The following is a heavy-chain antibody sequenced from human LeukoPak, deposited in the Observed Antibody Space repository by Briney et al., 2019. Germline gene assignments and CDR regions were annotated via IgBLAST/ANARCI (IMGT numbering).Heavy chain of an antibody. D-gene: IGHD5-18*01. CDR1: GYSFTGYY. Sequence: GESLRISCKGSGYSFTGYYMHWVRQAPGQGLEWMGWINPNSGGTNYAQKFQGRVTMTRDTSISTAYMELSRLRSDDTAVYYCASNVDTAMLYFDYWGQGTLVTVSS. CDR3: ASNVDTAMLYFDY. J-gene: IGHJ4*02. V-gene: IGHV1-2*02. CDR2: INPNSGGT.